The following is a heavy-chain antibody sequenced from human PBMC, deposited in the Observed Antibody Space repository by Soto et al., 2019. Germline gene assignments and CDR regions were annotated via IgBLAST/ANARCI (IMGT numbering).Heavy chain of an antibody. CDR1: GYTFSSYA. CDR2: INAGYGNT. CDR3: ALTRRSSLLEVAGPGFEY. V-gene: IGHV1-3*01. J-gene: IGHJ4*02. D-gene: IGHD6-19*01. Sequence: ASVKVSCKAAGYTFSSYAMHWVRQAPGQRLEWMGWINAGYGNTKSSQKFQDRVTISRDTSASTAYMELTSLRVDDTGVYYCALTRRSSLLEVAGPGFEYWGQGTLVTVSS.